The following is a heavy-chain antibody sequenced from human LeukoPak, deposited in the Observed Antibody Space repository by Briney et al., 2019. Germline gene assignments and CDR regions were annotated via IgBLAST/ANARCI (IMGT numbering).Heavy chain of an antibody. D-gene: IGHD3-22*01. Sequence: GGSLRPSCAASEFTFSSFWMHWVRQAPGKGPEWVSRINGDGTSTTYAASVKGRFTISRDNAKNTLYLQMNSLGAEDTAVYYCARDVPYHDTSEAFDIWGQGTMVTVSS. J-gene: IGHJ3*02. CDR1: EFTFSSFW. CDR3: ARDVPYHDTSEAFDI. CDR2: INGDGTST. V-gene: IGHV3-74*03.